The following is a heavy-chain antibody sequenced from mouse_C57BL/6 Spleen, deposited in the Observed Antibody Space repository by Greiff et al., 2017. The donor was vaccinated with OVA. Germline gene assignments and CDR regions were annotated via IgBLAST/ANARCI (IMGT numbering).Heavy chain of an antibody. D-gene: IGHD1-1*01. V-gene: IGHV1-53*01. CDR2: INPSNGGT. J-gene: IGHJ1*03. Sequence: QVQLQQPGTELVKPGASVKLSCKASGYTFTSYWMHWVKQRPGQGLEWIGNINPSNGGTNYNEKFKSKATLTVDKSSSTAYMQLSSLTSEDSAVYYCARELRLTTVGAKYFDVWGTGTTVTVSS. CDR3: ARELRLTTVGAKYFDV. CDR1: GYTFTSYW.